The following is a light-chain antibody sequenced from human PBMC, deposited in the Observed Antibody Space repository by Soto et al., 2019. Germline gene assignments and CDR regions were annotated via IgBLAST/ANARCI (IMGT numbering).Light chain of an antibody. Sequence: EIVMTQSPATLSVSPGERATLSCRASQSVNIYLAWYQQKPGQAPRLLIFGASYRATGIPARFSGSGSGTEFNITISSLQSEDFAVYFCQQYDDWLRLTFGGGTKVEIK. J-gene: IGKJ4*01. CDR1: QSVNIY. CDR3: QQYDDWLRLT. V-gene: IGKV3D-15*01. CDR2: GAS.